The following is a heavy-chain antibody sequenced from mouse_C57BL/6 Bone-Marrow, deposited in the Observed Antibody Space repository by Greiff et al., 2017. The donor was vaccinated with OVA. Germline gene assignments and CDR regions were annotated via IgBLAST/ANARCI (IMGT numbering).Heavy chain of an antibody. CDR2: IDPSDSYT. V-gene: IGHV1-69*01. D-gene: IGHD3-2*02. CDR1: GYTFTSYW. Sequence: VQLQQPGAELVMPGASVKLSCKASGYTFTSYWMHWVKQRPGQGLEWIGEIDPSDSYTNHNQKFKGKSTLTVDKSSSTAYMQLSSLTSEDSAVYYCAREKTLDSSGYDAMDYWGQGTSVTVSS. CDR3: AREKTLDSSGYDAMDY. J-gene: IGHJ4*01.